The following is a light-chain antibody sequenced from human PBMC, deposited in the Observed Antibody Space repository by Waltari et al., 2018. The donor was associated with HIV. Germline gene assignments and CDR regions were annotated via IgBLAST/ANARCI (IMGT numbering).Light chain of an antibody. Sequence: QSALTQPRSVSGSPGQSVTISCTGTASDIGYFDYVSWYQQYPAKAPPCIIYEVFQRPSGVPDRFTASKSGITASLTISGLQDEDEADYYCCSYAGTYTYVFGSGTTVTVL. V-gene: IGLV2-11*01. CDR3: CSYAGTYTYV. J-gene: IGLJ1*01. CDR1: ASDIGYFDY. CDR2: EVF.